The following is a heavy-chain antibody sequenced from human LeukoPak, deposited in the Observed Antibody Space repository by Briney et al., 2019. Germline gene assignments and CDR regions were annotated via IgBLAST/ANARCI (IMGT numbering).Heavy chain of an antibody. J-gene: IGHJ6*03. CDR2: INHSGKT. CDR1: GGSLSGHH. V-gene: IGHV4-34*01. D-gene: IGHD3-22*01. Sequence: SETLSLTCAVYGGSLSGHHWNWIRQTPGMGLEWIGEINHSGKTDYNPSLKSRVTISIDTSKNQFSLNLTSVTAADTALYYCARGAFYDNSGYMTYYFYYYMDVWGKGTTVTVSS. CDR3: ARGAFYDNSGYMTYYFYYYMDV.